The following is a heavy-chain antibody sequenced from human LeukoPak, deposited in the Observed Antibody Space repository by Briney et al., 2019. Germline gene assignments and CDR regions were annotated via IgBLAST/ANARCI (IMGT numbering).Heavy chain of an antibody. J-gene: IGHJ4*02. V-gene: IGHV3-7*01. CDR1: GFTFSTYW. CDR2: INQDGSEK. D-gene: IGHD1/OR15-1a*01. Sequence: PGGSLRLSCVTSGFTFSTYWVTWVRQAPGKGLEWVANINQDGSEKYYVDSVKGRFIVSRDNAGHSLYLQMSSLRAEDTAVYYCATDRSSGTPERFDYWGQGTLVTVSS. CDR3: ATDRSSGTPERFDY.